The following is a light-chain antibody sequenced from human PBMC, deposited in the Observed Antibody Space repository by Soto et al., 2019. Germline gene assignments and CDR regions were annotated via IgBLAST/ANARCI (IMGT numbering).Light chain of an antibody. CDR2: GAT. V-gene: IGKV1-12*01. J-gene: IGKJ4*01. CDR1: QVISSW. CDR3: QQASSFPLT. Sequence: IQMTQSPSSVSAAVGDRVTITCRASQVISSWLAWYQQRPGTAPKLLIYGATTLRSGVPSRFSGSESGTEFTLTITNLQPEASATYYCQQASSFPLTFGGGTKVEIQ.